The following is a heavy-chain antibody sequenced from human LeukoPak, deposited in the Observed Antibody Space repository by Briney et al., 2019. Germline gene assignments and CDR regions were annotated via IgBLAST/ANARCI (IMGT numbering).Heavy chain of an antibody. CDR1: GGSFSGYY. V-gene: IGHV4-34*01. D-gene: IGHD6-19*01. J-gene: IGHJ6*02. CDR2: INHSGST. Sequence: SETLSLTCAVYGGSFSGYYWSWIRQPPGKGLEWIGEINHSGSTNYNPSLKSRVTISVDTSKNQFSLKLSSVTAADTAVYYCARDRQWLVRGGYYYYGMDVWGQGTTVTVSS. CDR3: ARDRQWLVRGGYYYYGMDV.